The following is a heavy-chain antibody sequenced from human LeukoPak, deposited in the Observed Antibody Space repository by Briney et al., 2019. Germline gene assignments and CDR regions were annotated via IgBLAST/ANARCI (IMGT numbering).Heavy chain of an antibody. CDR1: GFTFSNAW. CDR2: IKSKTDGGTT. D-gene: IGHD1-7*01. Sequence: NAGGSLRLSCAASGFTFSNAWMSWVRQAPGKRLEWVGRIKSKTDGGTTDYAAPVKGRFTISRDDSKNTLYLQMNSLKTEDTAVYYCTTKIRTGTTRDYWGQGTLVTVSS. J-gene: IGHJ4*02. CDR3: TTKIRTGTTRDY. V-gene: IGHV3-15*01.